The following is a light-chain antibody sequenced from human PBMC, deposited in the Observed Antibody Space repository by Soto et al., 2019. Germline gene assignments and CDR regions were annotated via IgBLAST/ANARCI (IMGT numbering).Light chain of an antibody. J-gene: IGLJ2*01. Sequence: QPVLTQSPSASPSLGASVKLTCTLSSGHSRYAIAWHQQQPEKGLRYLMKLNSDGSHSKGDGIPARFSGSSSGAERYLTISSLQSEDEADYYCQTWVTGIQIFGGGTKLTVL. CDR3: QTWVTGIQI. CDR2: LNSDGSH. CDR1: SGHSRYA. V-gene: IGLV4-69*01.